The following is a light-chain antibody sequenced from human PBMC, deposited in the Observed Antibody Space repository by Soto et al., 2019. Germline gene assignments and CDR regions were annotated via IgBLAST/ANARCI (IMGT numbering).Light chain of an antibody. CDR3: GSYSRDNTYV. CDR2: EVT. CDR1: ASDVGAYDY. V-gene: IGLV2-14*01. Sequence: QSALTQPASVSGSPGQSITISCTGTASDVGAYDYVSWYQQHPGTAPKLMIYEVTNRPSGVSDRFSGSKSGNTASLSISGLQADDEADYYCGSYSRDNTYVFGTGTKLTVL. J-gene: IGLJ1*01.